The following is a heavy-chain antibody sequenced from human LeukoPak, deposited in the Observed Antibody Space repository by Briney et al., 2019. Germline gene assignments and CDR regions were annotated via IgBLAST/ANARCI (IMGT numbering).Heavy chain of an antibody. D-gene: IGHD3-16*02. J-gene: IGHJ4*02. CDR2: IYTSGST. V-gene: IGHV4-59*10. CDR1: GGSFSGCY. Sequence: SETLSLTCAVYGGSFSGCYWSWIRQPAGKGLEWIGHIYTSGSTYYNPSLKSRVTISLDTSKNQFSLKLSSVTAADTAVYYCARSYDYVWGSYRYSFDYWGQGTLVTVSS. CDR3: ARSYDYVWGSYRYSFDY.